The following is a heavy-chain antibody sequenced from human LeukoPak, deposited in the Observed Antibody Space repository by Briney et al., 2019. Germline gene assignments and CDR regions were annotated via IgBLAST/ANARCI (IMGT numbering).Heavy chain of an antibody. CDR1: DYTFTGYY. CDR2: INTNNGAT. CDR3: ARDRNTVTTSFDY. Sequence: ASVKGSCKASDYTFTGYYMHWVRQPPGQGREWMASINTNNGATKYAQRFQGRVTMTRDTSISTTYLELSRLTSDDAAVYYCARDRNTVTTSFDYWGQGTLVTVSS. V-gene: IGHV1-2*02. J-gene: IGHJ4*02. D-gene: IGHD4-17*01.